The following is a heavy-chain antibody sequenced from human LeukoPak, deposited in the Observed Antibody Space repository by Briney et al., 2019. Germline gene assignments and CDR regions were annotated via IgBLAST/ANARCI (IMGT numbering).Heavy chain of an antibody. D-gene: IGHD3-22*01. CDR3: ARQTAGGWLLPPDY. V-gene: IGHV3-48*01. CDR1: GFTFSSYS. CDR2: ISSSSSTI. Sequence: GGSLRLSCAASGFTFSSYSMNWVRQAPGKGLEWVSYISSSSSTIYYADSVKGRFTISGDNAKNSLYLQMNSLRAEDTAVYYCARQTAGGWLLPPDYWGQGTLVTVSS. J-gene: IGHJ4*02.